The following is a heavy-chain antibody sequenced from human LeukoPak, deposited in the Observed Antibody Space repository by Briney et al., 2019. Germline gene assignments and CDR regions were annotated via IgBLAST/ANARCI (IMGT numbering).Heavy chain of an antibody. J-gene: IGHJ4*02. CDR3: ARGIAGADDY. V-gene: IGHV3-64*01. CDR2: ISTSGGST. D-gene: IGHD6-13*01. CDR1: GFSFSSYV. Sequence: PGGSLRLSCAASGFSFSSYVMHWVRQAPGKGLEYVSAISTSGGSTSYANSVKDRFTISRDNSKNTLYLQMGSLRTEDMAVYYCARGIAGADDYWGQGTLVTVSS.